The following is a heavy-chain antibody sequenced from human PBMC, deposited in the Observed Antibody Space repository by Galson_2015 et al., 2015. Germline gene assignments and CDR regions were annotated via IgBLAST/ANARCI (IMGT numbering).Heavy chain of an antibody. J-gene: IGHJ4*02. V-gene: IGHV4-59*09. CDR2: SHYSGST. CDR3: ARGPVGATSPFDC. D-gene: IGHD1-26*01. Sequence: WIGYSHYSGSTDYNPSLKSRVSISVDTSKNQFSLRLSSVTAADTATYYCARGPVGATSPFDCWGQGSLVTVSS.